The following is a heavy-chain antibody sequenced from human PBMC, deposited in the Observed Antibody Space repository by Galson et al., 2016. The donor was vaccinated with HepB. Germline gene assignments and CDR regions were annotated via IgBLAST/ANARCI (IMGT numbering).Heavy chain of an antibody. D-gene: IGHD1-26*01. CDR3: ARDWGATSGLDY. Sequence: SLRLSCAASGFTFSTYAMGWVRQAPGKGLEWVSTIQTSGGNTYYADSVKGRFTISRDNSKNTLSLQMNSLRAEDTALFYCARDWGATSGLDYWGQGTLVTVSS. CDR2: IQTSGGNT. V-gene: IGHV3-23*01. CDR1: GFTFSTYA. J-gene: IGHJ4*02.